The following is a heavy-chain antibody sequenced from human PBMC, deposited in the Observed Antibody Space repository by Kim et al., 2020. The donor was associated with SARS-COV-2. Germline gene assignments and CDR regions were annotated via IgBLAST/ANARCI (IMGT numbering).Heavy chain of an antibody. V-gene: IGHV1-3*01. D-gene: IGHD3-9*01. Sequence: ASVKVSCKASGYSFNNYAIIWVRQAPGQRLEWMAWISAGNDNSRYSWRFQGRISITTDTSASTAYMDLTSLTSEDTAVYYCARGRYDVLAGHPFFLDYWG. J-gene: IGHJ4*01. CDR3: ARGRYDVLAGHPFFLDY. CDR1: GYSFNNYA. CDR2: ISAGNDNS.